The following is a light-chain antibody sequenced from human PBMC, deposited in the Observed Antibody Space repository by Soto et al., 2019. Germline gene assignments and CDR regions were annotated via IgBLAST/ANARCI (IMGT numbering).Light chain of an antibody. CDR3: SSYRDTSKLV. J-gene: IGLJ1*01. CDR1: SSDVGGYDY. CDR2: EVS. V-gene: IGLV2-14*01. Sequence: QSALTQPASVSASPGQSITISCSGSSSDVGGYDYVSWYQQHPGKAPKLMIYEVSNRPSGVSDRFSGSKSGNTASLTISGLQADDEADYYCSSYRDTSKLVFGPGTKLT.